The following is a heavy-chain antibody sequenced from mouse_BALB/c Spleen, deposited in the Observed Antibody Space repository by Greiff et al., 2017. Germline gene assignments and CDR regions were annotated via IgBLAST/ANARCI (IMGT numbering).Heavy chain of an antibody. CDR1: GYSFTGYF. V-gene: IGHV1-20*02. Sequence: VQLKESGPELVKPGASAKISCKASGYSFTGYFMNWVMQSHGKSLEWIGRINPYNGDTFYNQKFKGKATLTVDKSSNTAHMEFRSLAFEDSAVYYCARGDDYFDYWGQGTTLTVSS. CDR2: INPYNGDT. J-gene: IGHJ2*01. CDR3: ARGDDYFDY.